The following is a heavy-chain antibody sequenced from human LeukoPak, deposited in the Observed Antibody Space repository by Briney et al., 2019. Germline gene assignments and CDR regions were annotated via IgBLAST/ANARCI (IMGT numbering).Heavy chain of an antibody. J-gene: IGHJ4*02. Sequence: SETLSLTCAVYGGSFNDYYWSWIRQPPGKGLEWIGEINHSGSTNYNPSLKSRVTISVDTSKNQFSLKLSSVTAADTAVYYCARRGSSGERYWGQGTLVTVSS. D-gene: IGHD3-22*01. CDR1: GGSFNDYY. V-gene: IGHV4-34*01. CDR2: INHSGST. CDR3: ARRGSSGERY.